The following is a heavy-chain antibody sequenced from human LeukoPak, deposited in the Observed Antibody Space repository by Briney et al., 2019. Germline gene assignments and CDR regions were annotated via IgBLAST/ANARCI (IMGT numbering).Heavy chain of an antibody. Sequence: SETLSLTCTVSGDSISIYYWSGIRQPPGKGLEWIGYISYSGSTNYNPSLKSRVTISVDTSKNQFSLKVSSVTAADTAVYYCARDRSAGATLDCWGQGTLVAVSS. CDR3: ARDRSAGATLDC. J-gene: IGHJ4*02. CDR1: GDSISIYY. V-gene: IGHV4-59*01. CDR2: ISYSGST.